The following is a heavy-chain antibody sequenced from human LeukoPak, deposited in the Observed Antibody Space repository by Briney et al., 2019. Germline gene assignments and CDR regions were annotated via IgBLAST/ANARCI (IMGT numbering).Heavy chain of an antibody. V-gene: IGHV4-61*01. CDR2: IYYSGST. CDR1: GGSISSSSYY. D-gene: IGHD5-12*01. Sequence: SETLSLTCTVSGGSISSSSYYWSWIRQPPGKGLEWIGYIYYSGSTNYNPSLKSRVTISVDTSKKQLSLKLSSVTAADTAVYYCARGATYFDYWGQGTLVTVSS. J-gene: IGHJ4*02. CDR3: ARGATYFDY.